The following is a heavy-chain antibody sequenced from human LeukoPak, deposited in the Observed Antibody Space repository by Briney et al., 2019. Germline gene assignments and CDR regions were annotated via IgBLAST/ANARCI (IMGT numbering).Heavy chain of an antibody. V-gene: IGHV1-46*01. D-gene: IGHD3-22*01. CDR1: GYTFTSYY. J-gene: IGHJ3*02. CDR3: ARVKPNYYDSSAYGTFDI. CDR2: INPSGGST. Sequence: GASVKVSCKASGYTFTSYYMHWVRQAPGQGLEWMGIINPSGGSTSCAQKFQGRVTMTRDTSTSTVYMGLSSLRSEDTAVYYCARVKPNYYDSSAYGTFDIWGQGTMVTVSS.